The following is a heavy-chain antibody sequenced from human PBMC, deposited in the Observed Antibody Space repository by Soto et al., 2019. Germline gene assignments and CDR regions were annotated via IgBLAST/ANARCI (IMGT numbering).Heavy chain of an antibody. CDR2: INHSGST. D-gene: IGHD3-16*01. Sequence: SETLSLTCAVYGGSFSGYYWSWIRQPPGKGLEWIGEINHSGSTNYNPSLKSRVTISVDTSKNQFSLKLNSVTAADTAVYYCARWGNNLDPWGQGTLVTVSS. CDR1: GGSFSGYY. J-gene: IGHJ5*02. CDR3: ARWGNNLDP. V-gene: IGHV4-34*01.